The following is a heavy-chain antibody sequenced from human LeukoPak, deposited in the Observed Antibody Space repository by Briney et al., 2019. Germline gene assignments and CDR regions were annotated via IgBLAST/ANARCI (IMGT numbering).Heavy chain of an antibody. V-gene: IGHV3-66*01. Sequence: PGGSLRLSCAVSGFSVSTKYMSWVRQAPGKGLEWVSVIYSGGTTYYADSVKGRFTISRDNSKNTLYLQMNSLRAEDTAVYYCARGETSSYDYWGQGTLVTVSS. D-gene: IGHD2-2*01. J-gene: IGHJ4*02. CDR1: GFSVSTKY. CDR3: ARGETSSYDY. CDR2: IYSGGTT.